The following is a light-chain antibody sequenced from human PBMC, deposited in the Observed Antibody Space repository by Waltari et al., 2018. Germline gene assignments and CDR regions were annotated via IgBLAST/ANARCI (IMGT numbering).Light chain of an antibody. Sequence: EIAVTQSPATLSVSPGERAALSCRTSQSVSSNLAWYQHKPCQTPRLLIYGASTRVTGIPAKFSGSVSVTEFTLTISNMQSEDCAVYYCQQYNNWPQTFGRGTKVEIK. J-gene: IGKJ1*01. CDR1: QSVSSN. CDR3: QQYNNWPQT. CDR2: GAS. V-gene: IGKV3-15*01.